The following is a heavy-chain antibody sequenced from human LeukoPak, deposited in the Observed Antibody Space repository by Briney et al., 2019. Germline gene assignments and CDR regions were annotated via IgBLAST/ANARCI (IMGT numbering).Heavy chain of an antibody. J-gene: IGHJ6*03. Sequence: ASVNVSCKASGYTFTDYYMHWVRQAPGQGLEWMGWINPNSGGTKYAQKFQGRVTMTRDTSISTAYMELSRLRSDDTAVYYCARSSSYFYMDVWGKGTTVTVSS. CDR1: GYTFTDYY. CDR3: ARSSSYFYMDV. CDR2: INPNSGGT. V-gene: IGHV1-2*02.